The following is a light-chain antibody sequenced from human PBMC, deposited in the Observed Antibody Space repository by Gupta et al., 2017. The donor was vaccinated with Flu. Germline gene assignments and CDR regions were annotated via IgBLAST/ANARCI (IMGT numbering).Light chain of an antibody. CDR1: QSVRSN. CDR2: GAS. V-gene: IGKV3-15*01. CDR3: QQDNHFPPYS. J-gene: IGKJ2*03. Sequence: ETVLTQSPATLSVSPGERATLSCRASQSVRSNLAWYQQKPGQAPRLLIYGASTRATAIPARFSGSGSGTDXTLTISXLQSEDFAVYYCQQDNHFPPYSFGXGTKLEIK.